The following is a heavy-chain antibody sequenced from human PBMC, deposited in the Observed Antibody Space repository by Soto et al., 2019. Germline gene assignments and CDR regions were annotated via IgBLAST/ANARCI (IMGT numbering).Heavy chain of an antibody. J-gene: IGHJ6*02. CDR3: ARSPDSSGYYPRWYYYGMDV. Sequence: SSETQSLTCTVSGGSISNGAYYWSWIRQHPGKGLEWIVYMHYSGTTYYNPSLRSRVTISLDTSKNQFSLKLSSVTAADTAVYYRARSPDSSGYYPRWYYYGMDVWGQGTTVT. V-gene: IGHV4-31*03. CDR2: MHYSGTT. D-gene: IGHD3-22*01. CDR1: GGSISNGAYY.